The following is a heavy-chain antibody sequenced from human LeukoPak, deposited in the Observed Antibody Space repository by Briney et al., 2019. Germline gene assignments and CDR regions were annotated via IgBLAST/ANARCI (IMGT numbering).Heavy chain of an antibody. CDR1: GYTFTSYD. D-gene: IGHD2-21*02. J-gene: IGHJ5*02. Sequence: ASVKVSCKASGYTFTSYDINWVRQATGQGLEWMGWMNPNSGNTGYAQKFQGRVTMTRNTSISTAYMELSSLRSEDTAVYCCARAWDLAYCGGDCYYSWFDPWGQGTLVTVSS. CDR3: ARAWDLAYCGGDCYYSWFDP. V-gene: IGHV1-8*01. CDR2: MNPNSGNT.